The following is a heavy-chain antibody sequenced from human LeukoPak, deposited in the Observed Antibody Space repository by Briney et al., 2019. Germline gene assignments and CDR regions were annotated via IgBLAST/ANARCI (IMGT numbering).Heavy chain of an antibody. J-gene: IGHJ4*02. CDR1: GVAIRNSW. D-gene: IGHD6-19*01. V-gene: IGHV3-21*01. CDR2: ISSSSSYI. Sequence: GGSLRLSCVASGVAIRNSWMSWVRQAPGKGLEWVSSISSSSSYIYYADSVKGRFTISRDNAKNSLYLQMNSLRAEDTAVYYCARVSMAGHFDYWGQGTLVTVSS. CDR3: ARVSMAGHFDY.